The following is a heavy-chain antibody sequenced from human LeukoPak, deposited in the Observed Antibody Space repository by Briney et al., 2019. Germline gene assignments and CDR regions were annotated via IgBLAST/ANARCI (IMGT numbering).Heavy chain of an antibody. J-gene: IGHJ6*03. Sequence: GGSLRLSCAASGFTFSSYGMHWVRQAPGKGLERVAFIRYDGSNKYYADSVKGRFTISRDNSKNTLYLQMNSLRAEDTAVYYCAKDGGSGSYRHYYYYYYMDVWGKGTTVTISS. CDR3: AKDGGSGSYRHYYYYYYMDV. V-gene: IGHV3-30*02. D-gene: IGHD1-26*01. CDR1: GFTFSSYG. CDR2: IRYDGSNK.